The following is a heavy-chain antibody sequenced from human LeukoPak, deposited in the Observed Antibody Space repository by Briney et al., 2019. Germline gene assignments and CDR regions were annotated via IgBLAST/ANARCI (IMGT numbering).Heavy chain of an antibody. Sequence: GGSLRLSCAASGFTFSNAWMSWVRQAPGKGLQWVGRVMSKTHGGTTDYAAPVKGRFTISRDDSKNTLYLQMNCLKTEDTAVYYCTTYTSGAGDYWGQGTLVTVSS. V-gene: IGHV3-15*01. CDR2: VMSKTHGGTT. J-gene: IGHJ4*02. D-gene: IGHD3-10*01. CDR3: TTYTSGAGDY. CDR1: GFTFSNAW.